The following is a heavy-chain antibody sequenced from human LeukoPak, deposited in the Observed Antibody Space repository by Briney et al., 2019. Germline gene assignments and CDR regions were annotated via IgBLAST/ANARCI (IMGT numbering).Heavy chain of an antibody. CDR2: IYYSGST. V-gene: IGHV4-59*01. D-gene: IGHD4/OR15-4a*01. J-gene: IGHJ6*03. Sequence: SETLSLTCTVSGGSISSYYWSWIRQPPGKGLECIGYIYYSGSTNYNPSLKSRVTISVDTSKNQFSLKRNSVTAADTAVYYCARAPGNDYYPYYYMDVWGKGTTVTVSS. CDR3: ARAPGNDYYPYYYMDV. CDR1: GGSISSYY.